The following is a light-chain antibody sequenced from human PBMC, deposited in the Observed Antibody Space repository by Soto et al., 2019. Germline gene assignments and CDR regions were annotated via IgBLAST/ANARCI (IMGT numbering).Light chain of an antibody. J-gene: IGKJ1*01. Sequence: DIVMTQSPDSLAVSLGERATINCKSSQSVLYSSNNNNYIAWYQQKPGQPPKLIIYWASTRESGVPDRFSGGGSGTDFTLTISSLQAEDVAIYYCQQYYDTPSTFGQGTKVDIK. V-gene: IGKV4-1*01. CDR3: QQYYDTPST. CDR2: WAS. CDR1: QSVLYSSNNNNY.